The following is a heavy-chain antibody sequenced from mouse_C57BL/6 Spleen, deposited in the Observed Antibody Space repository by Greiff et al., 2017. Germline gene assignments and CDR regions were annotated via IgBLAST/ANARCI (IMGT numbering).Heavy chain of an antibody. CDR2: ISDGGSYT. Sequence: DVKLVESGGGLAKPGGSLKLSCAASGFTFSSYAMSWVRQTPEKRLEWVATISDGGSYTYYPDNVKGRFTISRDNAKNNLYLQMSHLKSEDTAMYYCARDEGFPYYAMDYWGQGTSVTVSA. V-gene: IGHV5-4*01. CDR3: ARDEGFPYYAMDY. CDR1: GFTFSSYA. J-gene: IGHJ4*01.